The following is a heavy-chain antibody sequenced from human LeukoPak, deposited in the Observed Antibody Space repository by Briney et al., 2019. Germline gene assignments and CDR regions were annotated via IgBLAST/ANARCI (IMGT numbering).Heavy chain of an antibody. CDR1: GGSFSGYY. Sequence: SETLSLTCAVYGGSFSGYYWSWLRQPPGKGREWMGEINHSGSTNYTPSLKSQLTISVDTSKTQFSLKLSSVTAAGTAVYYCARAVYYYYMDVWGKGTTVTVSS. J-gene: IGHJ6*03. CDR2: INHSGST. CDR3: ARAVYYYYMDV. D-gene: IGHD4-17*01. V-gene: IGHV4-34*01.